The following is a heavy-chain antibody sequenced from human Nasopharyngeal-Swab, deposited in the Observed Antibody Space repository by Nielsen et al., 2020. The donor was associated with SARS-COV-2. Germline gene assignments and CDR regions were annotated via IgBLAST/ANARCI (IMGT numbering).Heavy chain of an antibody. CDR3: AKDLKPRFLEWLFLDY. D-gene: IGHD3-3*01. CDR1: GFTFSNYA. Sequence: GGSLRLSCTASGFTFSNYAMSWVRQAPGKGLEWVSAISGSGGSTYYADSVQGRFTISRDNSKNTLYPQMNSLRAEDTAVYYCAKDLKPRFLEWLFLDYWGQGTLVTVSS. V-gene: IGHV3-23*01. CDR2: ISGSGGST. J-gene: IGHJ4*02.